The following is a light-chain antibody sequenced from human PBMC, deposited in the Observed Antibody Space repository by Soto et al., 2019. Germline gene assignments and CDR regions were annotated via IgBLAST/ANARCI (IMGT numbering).Light chain of an antibody. CDR1: QSVTSNY. Sequence: EIVLTQSPGTLSLSPGERATLSCRASQSVTSNYLAWYQHKPGQGLRLLIYAASSRATGIPDRFSGSGSGTDFTLTISRLEPEDSALYYCQKYGSAFTFGPGTKVDIK. V-gene: IGKV3-20*01. CDR3: QKYGSAFT. CDR2: AAS. J-gene: IGKJ3*01.